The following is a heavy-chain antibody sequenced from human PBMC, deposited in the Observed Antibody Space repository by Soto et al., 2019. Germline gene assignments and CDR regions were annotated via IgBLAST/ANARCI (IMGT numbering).Heavy chain of an antibody. Sequence: EVQLVESGGGVVQPGGSLRLSCAASGFTFSSYSMKLGRQAPGQGLEWVSYISSSSSTIYYADSVKGRFTISRDNAKNSLYLQMNSVRAEDTAVYYCARDKGRSPLDYWGQGTLVTVSS. D-gene: IGHD2-15*01. CDR3: ARDKGRSPLDY. V-gene: IGHV3-48*01. CDR1: GFTFSSYS. CDR2: ISSSSSTI. J-gene: IGHJ4*02.